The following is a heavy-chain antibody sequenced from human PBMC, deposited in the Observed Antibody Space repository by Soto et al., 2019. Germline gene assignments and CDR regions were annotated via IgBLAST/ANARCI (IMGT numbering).Heavy chain of an antibody. V-gene: IGHV3-23*01. CDR2: ISCSGGST. Sequence: PGKVLEWVSAISCSGGSTYYADTVKVRFTISRDNSKNTLYLQMNSLSAVVTAVYYCAKDFFFQAEDGIRVTVPVSAFLLNRSSDL. D-gene: IGHD3-16*02. J-gene: IGHJ2*01. CDR3: AKDFFFQAEDGIRVTVPVSAFLLNRSSDL.